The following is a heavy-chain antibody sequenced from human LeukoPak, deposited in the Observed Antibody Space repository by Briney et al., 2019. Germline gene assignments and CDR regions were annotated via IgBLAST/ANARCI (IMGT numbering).Heavy chain of an antibody. CDR2: IIPIFGTA. V-gene: IGHV1-69*05. CDR1: GGTFSSYA. CDR3: AREIYYDILTGYGY. D-gene: IGHD3-9*01. Sequence: ASVKVSCKASGGTFSSYAISWVRQAPGQGLGWMGGIIPIFGTANYAQKFQGRVTITTDESTSTAYMELSSLRSEDTAVYYCAREIYYDILTGYGYWGQGTLVTVSS. J-gene: IGHJ4*02.